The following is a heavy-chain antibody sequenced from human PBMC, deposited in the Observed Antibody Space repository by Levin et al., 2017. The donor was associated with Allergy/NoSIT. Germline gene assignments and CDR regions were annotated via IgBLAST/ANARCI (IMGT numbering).Heavy chain of an antibody. V-gene: IGHV3-23*01. CDR1: GFSFINYA. Sequence: PGVSLRLSCAASGFSFINYAMSWVRQAPGTGLEWVSGISSSGRSTWYAGSVKGRFTISRDNSKNTLYLQMNSLRAEDTALYYCARDTPDLSPGPYFDYWGQGTLVTVSS. CDR2: ISSSGRST. CDR3: ARDTPDLSPGPYFDY. J-gene: IGHJ4*02.